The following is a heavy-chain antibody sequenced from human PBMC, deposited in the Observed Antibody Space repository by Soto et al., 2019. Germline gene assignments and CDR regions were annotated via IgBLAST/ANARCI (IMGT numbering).Heavy chain of an antibody. CDR2: FHFSGST. J-gene: IGHJ4*01. V-gene: IGHV4-59*01. CDR1: GGSINGYY. D-gene: IGHD5-18*01. CDR3: ARASGYSYGYDDFFDN. Sequence: QVQLQESGPGLVKPSETLSLTCTVSGGSINGYYWTWLRQSPTNGLEWIGYFHFSGSTKYNPSIESRLTISADTSKNQISLTLSSVTAADTAVYYCARASGYSYGYDDFFDNWGQGTLANVSS.